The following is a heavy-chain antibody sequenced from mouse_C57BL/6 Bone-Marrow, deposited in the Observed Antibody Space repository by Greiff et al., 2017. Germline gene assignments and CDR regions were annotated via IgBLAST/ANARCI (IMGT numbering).Heavy chain of an antibody. CDR2: ISSGGSST. CDR1: GFTFSSYG. CDR3: ASHPHWYFDV. J-gene: IGHJ1*03. Sequence: EVQLQESGGDLVKPGGSLKLSCAASGFTFSSYGMSWVRQTPDKRLEWVATISSGGSSTYYPDSVKGRFTISRDNAKNTLYLQMSSLKSEDTAMYYCASHPHWYFDVWGTGTTVTVSS. V-gene: IGHV5-6*01.